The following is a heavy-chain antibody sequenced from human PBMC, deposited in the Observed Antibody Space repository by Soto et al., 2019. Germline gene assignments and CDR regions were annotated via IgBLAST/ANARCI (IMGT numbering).Heavy chain of an antibody. CDR1: GYTFTNYY. V-gene: IGHV1-46*01. Sequence: QVQLMQSGAQVKKPGASVRVSCKASGYTFTNYYVHWVRQAPGQGLEWMGFINPNVGSTTYAQTFQGRFSVPTDTSTRTVYMQLRSLRLENTAVFYCARIAPYDYWGQGTLVTVSS. J-gene: IGHJ4*02. CDR3: ARIAPYDY. CDR2: INPNVGST.